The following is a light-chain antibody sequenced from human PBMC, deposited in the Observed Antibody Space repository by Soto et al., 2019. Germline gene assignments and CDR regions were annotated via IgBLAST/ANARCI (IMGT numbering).Light chain of an antibody. CDR1: SSDVGGYDY. J-gene: IGLJ3*02. CDR2: EVS. Sequence: QSVLTQPASVSGSPGQSITISCTGTSSDVGGYDYVSWYQQHPGKAPKLMISEVSDRPSGVSDRFSGSKSGDTASLTISGLQAEDEADHYCSSYTRSNTWVFGGGTKLTVL. V-gene: IGLV2-14*01. CDR3: SSYTRSNTWV.